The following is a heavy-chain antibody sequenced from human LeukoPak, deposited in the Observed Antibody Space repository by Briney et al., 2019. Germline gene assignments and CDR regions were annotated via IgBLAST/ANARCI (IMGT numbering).Heavy chain of an antibody. CDR1: GFTFSSYN. Sequence: GGSLRLSCAASGFTFSSYNMNWVRQAPGKGLKWVSSINSRSSSIYYADSVKGRFTISRDNAKNSLYLQMNSLRAEDTAVYYCSRGPTMKMDVWGKGTTVTVSS. J-gene: IGHJ6*04. V-gene: IGHV3-21*01. CDR2: INSRSSSI. CDR3: SRGPTMKMDV. D-gene: IGHD3-22*01.